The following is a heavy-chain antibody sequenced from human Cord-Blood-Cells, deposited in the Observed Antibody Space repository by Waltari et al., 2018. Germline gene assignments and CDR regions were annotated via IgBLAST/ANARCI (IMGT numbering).Heavy chain of an antibody. J-gene: IGHJ3*02. CDR2: IYHSGST. V-gene: IGHV4-4*02. Sequence: QVQLQESGPGLVKPSGTLSLTCAVSGGSISSSNWWSWVRQPPGKGLEWIGEIYHSGSTNYNPSLKSRVTISVDKSKNQFSLKLSSVTATDTAVYYCARGFGYYYGSGSYLGAFDIWGQGTMVTVSS. CDR1: GGSISSSNW. D-gene: IGHD3-10*01. CDR3: ARGFGYYYGSGSYLGAFDI.